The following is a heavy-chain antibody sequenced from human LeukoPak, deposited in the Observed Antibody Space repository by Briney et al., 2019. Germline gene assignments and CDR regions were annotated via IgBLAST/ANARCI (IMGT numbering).Heavy chain of an antibody. D-gene: IGHD3-10*01. CDR1: GFTFGDYA. V-gene: IGHV3-49*03. CDR3: ARAGNYYGRHTNWFDP. Sequence: GGSLRLSCTASGFTFGDYAMSWFRQAPGKGLEWVGFIRSKAYGGTTEYAASVKGRFTISRDDSKSIAYLQMNSLKTEDTAVYYCARAGNYYGRHTNWFDPWGQGTLVTVSS. J-gene: IGHJ5*02. CDR2: IRSKAYGGTT.